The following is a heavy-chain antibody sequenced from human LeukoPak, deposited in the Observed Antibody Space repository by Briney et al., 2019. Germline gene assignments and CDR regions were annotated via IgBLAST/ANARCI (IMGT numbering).Heavy chain of an antibody. Sequence: GGSLRLSCAASGFTFSSYGMHWVRQAPGKGLEWVAFIRYDGSNKYYADSVKGRFTISRDNSKNTLYLQVNSLRAEDTAVYCCAVLGYCSSTSCFYYYYYMDVWGKGTTVTVSS. CDR2: IRYDGSNK. CDR1: GFTFSSYG. CDR3: AVLGYCSSTSCFYYYYYMDV. J-gene: IGHJ6*03. V-gene: IGHV3-30*02. D-gene: IGHD2-2*01.